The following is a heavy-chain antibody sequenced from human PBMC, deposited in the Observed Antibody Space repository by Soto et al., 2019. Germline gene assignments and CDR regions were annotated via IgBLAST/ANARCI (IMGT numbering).Heavy chain of an antibody. J-gene: IGHJ4*02. CDR3: ARDRLPQCSGRSCYSEFAN. D-gene: IGHD2-15*01. V-gene: IGHV1-69*06. Sequence: QVRLEQSGSEVKRPGSSVKVSCKASGDILSSFGLSWVRQAPGQGLEWMGGIVPLFGAENYAQRFQGRVKITADNITTTAYVELSSLSSDDTAVYYCARDRLPQCSGRSCYSEFANCGQGTLVIVSS. CDR1: GDILSSFG. CDR2: IVPLFGAE.